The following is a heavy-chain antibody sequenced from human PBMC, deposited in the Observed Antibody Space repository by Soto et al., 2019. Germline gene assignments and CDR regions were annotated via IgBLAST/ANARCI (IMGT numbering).Heavy chain of an antibody. CDR1: GFTVSSNY. V-gene: IGHV3-53*04. CDR2: IYSGGST. CDR3: ARGESVAYFYYMDV. D-gene: IGHD1-26*01. Sequence: GGSLRLSCAASGFTVSSNYMSWVRQAPGKGLEWVSVIYSGGSTYYADPVKGRFTISRHNSKNTLYLQMNSLRAEDTAVYYCARGESVAYFYYMDVWGKGTTVTVSS. J-gene: IGHJ6*03.